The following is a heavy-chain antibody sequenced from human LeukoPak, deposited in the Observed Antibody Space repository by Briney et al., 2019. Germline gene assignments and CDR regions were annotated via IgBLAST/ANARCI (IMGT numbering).Heavy chain of an antibody. D-gene: IGHD5-24*01. CDR3: ARGRDGYNGIGDY. J-gene: IGHJ4*02. Sequence: GGSLRLSCAASGFTFDDYAMHWVRQAPGKGLEGVSGISWNSGSIGYADSVKGRFTISRDNAKNSLYLQMNSLRAEDMALYYCARGRDGYNGIGDYWGQGTLVTVSS. CDR1: GFTFDDYA. V-gene: IGHV3-9*03. CDR2: ISWNSGSI.